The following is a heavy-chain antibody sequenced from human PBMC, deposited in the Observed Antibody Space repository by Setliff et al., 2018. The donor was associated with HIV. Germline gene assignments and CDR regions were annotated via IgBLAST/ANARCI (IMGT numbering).Heavy chain of an antibody. CDR3: ARGVNFDY. J-gene: IGHJ4*02. V-gene: IGHV4-59*01. D-gene: IGHD3-3*01. CDR1: GGSTNNYY. CDR2: VSNGGDT. Sequence: TLSLTCAVSGGSTNNYYLTWIRQPPGKGLEWIGSVSNGGDTNYNPSLKSRVSISVDTSKNQFSLKLTSVTAADTAIYYCARGVNFDYWGQGTQVTVSS.